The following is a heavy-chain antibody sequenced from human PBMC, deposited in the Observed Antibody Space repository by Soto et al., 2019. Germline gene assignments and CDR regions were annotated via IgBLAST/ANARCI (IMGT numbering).Heavy chain of an antibody. CDR2: INHSGST. J-gene: IGHJ5*02. CDR3: ATITMVRGVIPYP. Sequence: SETLSLTCAAYGGSFSGYYWSWIRQPPGKGLEWIGEINHSGSTNYNPSLKSRVTISVDTSKNQSPLTLSSVTAADTAVYYCATITMVRGVIPYPWGQGTLVTVSS. D-gene: IGHD3-10*01. V-gene: IGHV4-34*01. CDR1: GGSFSGYY.